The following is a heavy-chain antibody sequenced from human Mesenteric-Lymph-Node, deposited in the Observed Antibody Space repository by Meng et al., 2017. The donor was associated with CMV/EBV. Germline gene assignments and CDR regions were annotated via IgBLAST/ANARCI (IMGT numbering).Heavy chain of an antibody. CDR1: GYNFDSHW. Sequence: GESLKISCKGSGYNFDSHWIAWVRQMPGKGLEWMGIIYPGDSDTRYSPSFQGQVTISADKSISTAYLQWSSLKASDTAMYYCARSGGGWFGEFWFDPWGQGTLVTVSS. CDR2: IYPGDSDT. CDR3: ARSGGGWFGEFWFDP. V-gene: IGHV5-51*01. D-gene: IGHD3-10*01. J-gene: IGHJ5*02.